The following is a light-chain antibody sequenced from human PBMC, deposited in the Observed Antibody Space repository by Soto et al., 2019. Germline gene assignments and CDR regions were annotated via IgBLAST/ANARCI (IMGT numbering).Light chain of an antibody. CDR3: AAWDDSLNGMV. Sequence: QSVLTQPPSASGTPGQRVTISCSGSSSNIGSNTVNWYQQLPGTAHKLLIYSNNQRPSGVPDRFSGSKSGTAASLAISGLQSEDGADYYCAAWDDSLNGMVFGGGTKVTVL. CDR1: SSNIGSNT. J-gene: IGLJ2*01. CDR2: SNN. V-gene: IGLV1-44*01.